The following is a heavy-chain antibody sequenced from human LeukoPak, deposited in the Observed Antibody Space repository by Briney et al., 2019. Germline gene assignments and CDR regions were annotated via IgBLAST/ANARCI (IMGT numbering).Heavy chain of an antibody. Sequence: GASVKVSCKASGYTFTSYAMHWVRQAPGQRLEWMGWINAGNGNTKYSQKFQGRVTITRDTSASTAYMELSSLRSEDTAVYYCARGGRWLQSNYFDYWGQGTLVTVSS. CDR1: GYTFTSYA. V-gene: IGHV1-3*01. J-gene: IGHJ4*02. CDR3: ARGGRWLQSNYFDY. D-gene: IGHD5-24*01. CDR2: INAGNGNT.